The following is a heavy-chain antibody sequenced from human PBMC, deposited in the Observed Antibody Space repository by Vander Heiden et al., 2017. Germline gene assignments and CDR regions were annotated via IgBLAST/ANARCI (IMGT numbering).Heavy chain of an antibody. CDR2: INRGGST. Sequence: QVQLQQWGAGLFKPSETLSLTCAVYGGSLSGFYRSWIRQPPGKGLEWIGEINRGGSTNYNPSLKSRVTISVDTSNNQFSLRLSSVTAADTAVYYCAGGLETVSQSSPVWGKGTTVTVSS. CDR1: GGSLSGFY. J-gene: IGHJ6*04. D-gene: IGHD4-17*01. V-gene: IGHV4-34*01. CDR3: AGGLETVSQSSPV.